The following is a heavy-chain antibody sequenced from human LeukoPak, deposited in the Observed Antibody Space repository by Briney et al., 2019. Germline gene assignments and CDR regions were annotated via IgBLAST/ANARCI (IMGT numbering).Heavy chain of an antibody. V-gene: IGHV4-39*01. CDR2: SYYSGST. CDR1: GDSISSSGYY. Sequence: PSDTLSLTCTVSGDSISSSGYYWRWIRQPPGKGLEWIGSSYYSGSTYYNPSRKIRDTISVDTSKNQFSLKPSSVTAHGRAVLYCERVVVPYYDILTGSSSPYYFDYWGQRTLVTVSS. CDR3: ERVVVPYYDILTGSSSPYYFDY. D-gene: IGHD3-9*01. J-gene: IGHJ4*02.